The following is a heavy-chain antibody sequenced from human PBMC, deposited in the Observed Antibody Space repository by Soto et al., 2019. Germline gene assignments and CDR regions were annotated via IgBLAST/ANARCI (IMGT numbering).Heavy chain of an antibody. CDR1: GYTFTSYP. CDR2: INAGNGNT. Sequence: ASVKVSRKASGYTFTSYPIQWVRQAPGQRLEWMGWINAGNGNTKYSQKFQGRVTITRDTSASTAYMELSSLRSEDTAVYYCARDVVEQLVAIGYYYYYMDVWGKGNTVTVS. V-gene: IGHV1-3*01. J-gene: IGHJ6*03. CDR3: ARDVVEQLVAIGYYYYYMDV. D-gene: IGHD6-6*01.